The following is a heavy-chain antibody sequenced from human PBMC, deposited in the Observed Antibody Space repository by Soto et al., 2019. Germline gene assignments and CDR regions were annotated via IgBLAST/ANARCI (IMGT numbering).Heavy chain of an antibody. Sequence: QVQLQESGPGLVKPSETLSLTCTVSGVSVSSGSFYWAWIRQPPGKGLEWIGFGSYSGTTNNKPSLKSRVTISVDTSRSQISLKVSSLTAADTAVYYCARGATVTKYAYWGQGTLVTVSS. CDR2: GSYSGTT. D-gene: IGHD4-17*01. V-gene: IGHV4-61*01. J-gene: IGHJ4*02. CDR3: ARGATVTKYAY. CDR1: GVSVSSGSFY.